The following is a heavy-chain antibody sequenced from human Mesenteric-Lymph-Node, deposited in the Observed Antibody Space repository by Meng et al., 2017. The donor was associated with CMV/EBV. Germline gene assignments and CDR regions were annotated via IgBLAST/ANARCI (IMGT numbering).Heavy chain of an antibody. CDR2: ISSSSSYI. D-gene: IGHD3-9*01. J-gene: IGHJ4*02. CDR3: ARDRGVLRYFDWPQPTDY. Sequence: ESLKISCAASGFTFSSYSMNWVRQAPGKGLEWVSSISSSSSYIYYADSVKGRFTISRDNSKNTLYLQMNSLRAEDTAVYYCARDRGVLRYFDWPQPTDYWGQGTLVTVSS. CDR1: GFTFSSYS. V-gene: IGHV3-21*01.